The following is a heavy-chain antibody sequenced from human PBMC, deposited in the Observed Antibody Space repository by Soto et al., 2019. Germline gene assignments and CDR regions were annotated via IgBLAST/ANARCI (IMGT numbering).Heavy chain of an antibody. Sequence: WVSLRLSCAASGITFSSDAMSWGRQAPGRGREGSSGISGSGGSTSYAESVKGRFTISRDNSKNTLYLQMNSLRAENTAVYYSANIPYYDSSGYYYETNWGQGTLVTVSS. J-gene: IGHJ4*02. V-gene: IGHV3-23*01. CDR2: ISGSGGST. D-gene: IGHD3-22*01. CDR1: GITFSSDA. CDR3: ANIPYYDSSGYYYETN.